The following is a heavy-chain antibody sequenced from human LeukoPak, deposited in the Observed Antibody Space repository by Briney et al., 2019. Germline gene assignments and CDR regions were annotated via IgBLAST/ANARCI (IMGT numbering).Heavy chain of an antibody. CDR3: ARADSTALAFDP. CDR1: GGSISSYY. J-gene: IGHJ5*02. CDR2: IYYSGST. D-gene: IGHD2-15*01. Sequence: XETLSLTCTVSGGSISSYYWSWIRQPPGKGLEWIGYIYYSGSTNYNPSLKSRVTISVDTSKNQFSLKLSSVTAADTAVYYCARADSTALAFDPWGQGTLVTVSS. V-gene: IGHV4-59*01.